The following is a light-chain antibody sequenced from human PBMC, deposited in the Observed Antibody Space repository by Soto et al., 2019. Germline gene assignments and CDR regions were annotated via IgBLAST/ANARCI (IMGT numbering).Light chain of an antibody. V-gene: IGKV3-15*01. CDR3: QQYNNGWT. J-gene: IGKJ1*01. Sequence: EIVMTQSQATLSVSPGERATLSCMASQSVSSNLAWYQQKPGQAPRLLIYRASTRATGIPARFSGSGSGTEFTRTISRLQSEEFAVYYCQQYNNGWTFGQGTKVESK. CDR1: QSVSSN. CDR2: RAS.